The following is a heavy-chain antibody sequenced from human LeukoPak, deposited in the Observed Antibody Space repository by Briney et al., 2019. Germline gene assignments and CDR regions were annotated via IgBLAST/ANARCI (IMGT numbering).Heavy chain of an antibody. CDR1: GVSISRFY. J-gene: IGHJ4*02. D-gene: IGHD1-1*01. CDR3: VQTTGWPGFDY. Sequence: SETLSLTCTTSGVSISRFYWSWVRQPPGKGLEWIGNIYSGVPTYFNPSLKSRVVISVDTSKNQFSLNLTSVTAADTAMYYCVQTTGWPGFDYWGQGILVTV. CDR2: IYSGVPT. V-gene: IGHV4-4*09.